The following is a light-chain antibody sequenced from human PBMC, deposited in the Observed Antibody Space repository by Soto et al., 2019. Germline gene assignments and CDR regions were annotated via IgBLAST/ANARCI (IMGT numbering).Light chain of an antibody. CDR2: AAS. CDR3: QQSYSTPKT. J-gene: IGKJ1*01. Sequence: DIQVTQSPSSLSASVGARVTITCRASQSISSYLNWYQQKPGNAPKLLIYAASSLQRGVPSRFSGSGSGTDFTLTISSLQPAEVSTYYCQQSYSTPKTFGQGTKVDIK. CDR1: QSISSY. V-gene: IGKV1-39*01.